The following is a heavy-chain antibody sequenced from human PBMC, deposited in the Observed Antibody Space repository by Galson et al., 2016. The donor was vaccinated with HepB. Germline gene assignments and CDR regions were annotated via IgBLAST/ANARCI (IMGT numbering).Heavy chain of an antibody. CDR1: GFIFSSYG. CDR3: AKDVSEGAPPFGLEY. V-gene: IGHV3-30*18. CDR2: IAYDGSNQ. J-gene: IGHJ4*02. Sequence: SLRLSCAASGFIFSSYGMHWVRQAPGKGLEWVAMIAYDGSNQAYGDSVKGRFTISRDNSKNTLYLQMNSLRAEDTAVYSCAKDVSEGAPPFGLEYWGQGTLVTVSS. D-gene: IGHD3/OR15-3a*01.